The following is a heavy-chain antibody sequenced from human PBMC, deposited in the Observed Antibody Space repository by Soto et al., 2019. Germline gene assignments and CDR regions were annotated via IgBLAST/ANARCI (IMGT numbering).Heavy chain of an antibody. D-gene: IGHD3-3*01. CDR3: ARSHNYDFWSGYPNMDV. V-gene: IGHV4-34*01. Sequence: QVQLQQWGAGLLKPSETLSLTCAVYGGSFSGYYWSWIRQPPGKGLEWIGEINHSGSTNYNPSLKSRVTISVDTSTNQFSLKLSSVTAADTAVYYCARSHNYDFWSGYPNMDVWGKGTTVTVSS. CDR2: INHSGST. J-gene: IGHJ6*03. CDR1: GGSFSGYY.